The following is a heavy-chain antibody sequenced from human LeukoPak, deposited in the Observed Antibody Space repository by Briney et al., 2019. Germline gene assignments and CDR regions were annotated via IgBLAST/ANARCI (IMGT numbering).Heavy chain of an antibody. CDR2: ISYDGSNK. D-gene: IGHD4-11*01. CDR3: ARDGGMTTVSSPGY. CDR1: GFTFSSYA. V-gene: IGHV3-30*01. Sequence: PTGGSLRLSCAASGFTFSSYAMHWVRQAPGKGLEWVAVISYDGSNKYYADSVKGRFTISRDNSKNTLYLQMNSLRAEDTAVYYCARDGGMTTVSSPGYWGQETLVTVSS. J-gene: IGHJ4*02.